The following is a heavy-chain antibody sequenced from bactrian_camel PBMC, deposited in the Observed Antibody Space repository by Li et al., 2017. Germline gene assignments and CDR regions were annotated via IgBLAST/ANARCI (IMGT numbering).Heavy chain of an antibody. D-gene: IGHD2*01. J-gene: IGHJ4*01. CDR1: GFAISGHW. CDR2: IPNDGRSP. V-gene: IGHV3S1*01. Sequence: QVQLVESGGNLVQPGGSLRVSCAASGFAISGHWMYWVRQAPGKGLEYVSNIPNDGRSPGYADSVKGRFTISRDNAKNALYLQLDKLSTEDTAMYYCARDPAGAGYYGRGTQVTV.